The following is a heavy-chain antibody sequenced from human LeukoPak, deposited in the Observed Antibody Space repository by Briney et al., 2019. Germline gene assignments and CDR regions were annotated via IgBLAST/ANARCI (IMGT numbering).Heavy chain of an antibody. V-gene: IGHV1-2*02. CDR2: INPNSGGT. J-gene: IGHJ4*02. D-gene: IGHD6-13*01. Sequence: GASVKVSCKASGYTFTGYYMHWVRQAPGQGLEWMGWINPNSGGTNYAQNFQGRVTMTRDTSISTAYMELSRLRSDDTAVYYCASPIAAADTFDYWGQGTLVTVSS. CDR3: ASPIAAADTFDY. CDR1: GYTFTGYY.